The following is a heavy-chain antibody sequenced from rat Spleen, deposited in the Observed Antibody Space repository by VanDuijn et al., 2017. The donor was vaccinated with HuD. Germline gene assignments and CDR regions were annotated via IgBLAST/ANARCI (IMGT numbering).Heavy chain of an antibody. CDR2: IWNDGST. J-gene: IGHJ3*01. CDR3: ARSYGGYTSNWFPY. V-gene: IGHV2-1*01. CDR1: GFSLLSNS. Sequence: QVQLKESGPTLVQPSQTLSLTCTVSGFSLLSNSVHWVRQPPGKGLEWMGGIWNDGSTDYNSALKSRLSISRDTSKSKVFLKMNSLQSDDTVTYFCARSYGGYTSNWFPYWGQGTLVTVSS. D-gene: IGHD1-11*01.